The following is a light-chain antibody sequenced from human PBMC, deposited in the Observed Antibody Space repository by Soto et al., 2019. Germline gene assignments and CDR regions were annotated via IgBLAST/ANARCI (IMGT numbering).Light chain of an antibody. CDR2: KAS. V-gene: IGKV1-5*03. CDR3: QQYNSYWT. CDR1: QSVSFW. J-gene: IGKJ1*01. Sequence: DIQMTQSPSSLAASLGDRVTITCRASQSVSFWFAWYQQKPGKAPKILIYKASTLESGVPSRLSGGGFGTEFTLTISSLQPDDYATYYCQQYNSYWTFGQGTKVDIK.